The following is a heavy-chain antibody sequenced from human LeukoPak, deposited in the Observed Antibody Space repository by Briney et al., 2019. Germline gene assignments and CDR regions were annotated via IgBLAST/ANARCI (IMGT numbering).Heavy chain of an antibody. D-gene: IGHD3-10*01. CDR1: GFTFSSYA. Sequence: GGSLRLSCAASGFTFSSYAMSWVRQAPGKGLEWVSAISGSGGSTYYADSVKGQFTISRDNSKNTLYLQMNSLRAEDTAVYYCAKDLGLWFGETLFDYWGQGTLVTVSS. V-gene: IGHV3-23*01. CDR2: ISGSGGST. CDR3: AKDLGLWFGETLFDY. J-gene: IGHJ4*02.